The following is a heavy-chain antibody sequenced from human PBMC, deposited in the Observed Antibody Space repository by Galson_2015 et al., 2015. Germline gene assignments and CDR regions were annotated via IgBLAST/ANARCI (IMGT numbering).Heavy chain of an antibody. V-gene: IGHV5-10-1*01. J-gene: IGHJ6*02. CDR1: GYSFTSYW. CDR2: IDPSDSYT. CDR3: ARRLRDYDFWSGLDYYYYGMDV. D-gene: IGHD3-3*01. Sequence: QSGAEVTKPGESLRISCKGSGYSFTSYWISWVRQMPGKGLEWMGRIDPSDSYTNYSPSFQGHVTISADKSISTAYLQWSSLKASDTAMYYCARRLRDYDFWSGLDYYYYGMDVWGQGTTVTVSS.